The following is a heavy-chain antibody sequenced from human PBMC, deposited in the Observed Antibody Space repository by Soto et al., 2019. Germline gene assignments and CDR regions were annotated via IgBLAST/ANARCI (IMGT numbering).Heavy chain of an antibody. D-gene: IGHD3-22*01. V-gene: IGHV4-31*03. CDR3: ARDLRTRDSSGYSNNWFDP. CDR1: GGSISSGGYY. J-gene: IGHJ5*02. Sequence: TLSLTGTVSGGSISSGGYYWSWIRQHPGKGLEWIGYIYYSGSTYYNPSLKSRVTISVDTSKNQFSLKLSSVTAADTAVYYCARDLRTRDSSGYSNNWFDPWGQGTLVTVSS. CDR2: IYYSGST.